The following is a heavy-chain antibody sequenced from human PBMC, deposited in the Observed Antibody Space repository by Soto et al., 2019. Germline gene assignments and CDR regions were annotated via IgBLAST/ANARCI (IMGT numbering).Heavy chain of an antibody. CDR2: MSYSGST. D-gene: IGHD1-26*01. V-gene: IGHV4-39*01. Sequence: QLQLQESGPGRVKPSETLSLTCTVSGGSISSSNYHWGWIRQPPGKGLEWIGSMSYSGSTYYNPTLNSRVTISVDTSHNQCSLKLTYVTAADTAVYHCARHVGNSPPGSWGQGTLVTVSS. CDR1: GGSISSSNYH. CDR3: ARHVGNSPPGS. J-gene: IGHJ4*02.